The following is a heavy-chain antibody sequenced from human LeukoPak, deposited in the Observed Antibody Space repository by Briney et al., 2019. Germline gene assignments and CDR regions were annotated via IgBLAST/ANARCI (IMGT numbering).Heavy chain of an antibody. D-gene: IGHD3-10*01. Sequence: GGSLRLSCAASGFTFSSYEMNWVRQGPGKGLEWISYITTTDTTKYYTDSVKGRFTISRDNAKNSLYLQMHSLRAEATAVYYCARGGFVFDIWGQGTVVTVSS. CDR2: ITTTDTTK. J-gene: IGHJ3*02. CDR1: GFTFSSYE. CDR3: ARGGFVFDI. V-gene: IGHV3-48*03.